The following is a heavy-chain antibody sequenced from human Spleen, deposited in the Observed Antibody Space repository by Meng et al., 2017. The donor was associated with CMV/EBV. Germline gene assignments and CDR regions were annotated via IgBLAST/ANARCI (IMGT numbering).Heavy chain of an antibody. CDR3: ARDLVLESDAFDI. CDR1: GFTFSSYW. V-gene: IGHV3-7*01. D-gene: IGHD5-24*01. J-gene: IGHJ3*02. Sequence: GESLKISCAASGFTFSSYWMSWVRQAPGKGLEWVANIKQDGSEKYYVDSVKGRFTISRDNAKNSLYLQMNSLRAEDTAVYYCARDLVLESDAFDIWGQGTMVTVSS. CDR2: IKQDGSEK.